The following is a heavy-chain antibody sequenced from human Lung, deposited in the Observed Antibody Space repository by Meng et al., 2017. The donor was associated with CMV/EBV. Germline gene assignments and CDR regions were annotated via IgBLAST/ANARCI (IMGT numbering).Heavy chain of an antibody. CDR1: GFTFNTHG. D-gene: IGHD1-26*01. V-gene: IGHV3-30-3*01. J-gene: IGHJ4*01. Sequence: GESLKISCAASGFTFNTHGIHWVRQAPGKGLEWVALISYDGNSQYYADSVKGRFTVSRDNLQMNSLRPEDTAIYYCARGLVGASSVVWGHGKLVTVSS. CDR3: ARGLVGASSVV. CDR2: ISYDGNSQ.